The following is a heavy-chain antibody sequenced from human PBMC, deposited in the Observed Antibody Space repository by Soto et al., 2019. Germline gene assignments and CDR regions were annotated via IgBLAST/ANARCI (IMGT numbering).Heavy chain of an antibody. CDR2: IYHTGGT. Sequence: LSLTCALPHGSISTSDWWSWVRQSPGKGLEWIGEIYHTGGTKYNPSLKSRIAISGDKSKNQFFLILNSVTAADTAIYYCSRHSWARGVVRYDGMDVWGQGTPVTVSS. J-gene: IGHJ6*02. CDR3: SRHSWARGVVRYDGMDV. D-gene: IGHD3-10*01. CDR1: HGSISTSDW. V-gene: IGHV4-4*02.